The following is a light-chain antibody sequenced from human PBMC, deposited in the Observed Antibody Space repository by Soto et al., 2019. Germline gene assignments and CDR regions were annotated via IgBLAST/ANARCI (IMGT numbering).Light chain of an antibody. CDR2: AAS. V-gene: IGKV1-9*01. J-gene: IGKJ4*02. CDR3: QQLNSYPRT. CDR1: QGIISY. Sequence: DIQLTQSPSPLSASVGDRVTITCRASQGIISYLAWYQQKPGQAPKLLIYAASTLHSGVTSRFSGSGSGTEFTLTSSSRQLEDFATSYCQQLNSYPRTCGGGTKVEIK.